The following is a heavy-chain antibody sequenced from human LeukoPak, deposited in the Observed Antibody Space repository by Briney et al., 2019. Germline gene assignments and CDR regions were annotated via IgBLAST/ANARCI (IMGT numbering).Heavy chain of an antibody. Sequence: SETLSLTCTVSGGSISSSSYYWGWIRQPPGKGLEWIGSIYYSGTTYYNPSLKSRVTISVDTSKNQFSLKRSSVTAADTAVYYCTHSSSWYWFDYWGQGTLVTVSS. CDR1: GGSISSSSYY. CDR3: THSSSWYWFDY. CDR2: IYYSGTT. V-gene: IGHV4-39*01. D-gene: IGHD6-13*01. J-gene: IGHJ4*02.